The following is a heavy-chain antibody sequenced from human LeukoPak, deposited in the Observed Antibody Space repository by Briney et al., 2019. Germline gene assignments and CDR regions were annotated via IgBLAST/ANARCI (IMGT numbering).Heavy chain of an antibody. CDR1: GGSISSYY. J-gene: IGHJ3*02. V-gene: IGHV4-59*12. D-gene: IGHD6-13*01. CDR3: AAAGNSGHDAFDI. Sequence: SETLSLTCTVSGGSISSYYWSWIRQPPGKGLEWIGYIYYSGSTNYNPSLKSRVTMSVDTSKNQFSLKLSSVTAADTAVYYCAAAGNSGHDAFDIWGQGTMVTVSS. CDR2: IYYSGST.